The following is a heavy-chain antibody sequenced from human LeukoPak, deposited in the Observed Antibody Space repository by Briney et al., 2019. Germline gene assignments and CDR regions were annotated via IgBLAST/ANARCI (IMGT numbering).Heavy chain of an antibody. CDR1: GYTFTSYD. J-gene: IGHJ4*02. Sequence: ASVKLSFKASGYTFTSYDINWVRQATGQGLEWMGWMNPNSGNTGYAQKFQGRVTMTRNTSISTAYMELSSLRSEDTAVYYCARGRSARKNSGRYYFDYWGQGTLVTVSS. CDR3: ARGRSARKNSGRYYFDY. CDR2: MNPNSGNT. V-gene: IGHV1-8*01. D-gene: IGHD6-19*01.